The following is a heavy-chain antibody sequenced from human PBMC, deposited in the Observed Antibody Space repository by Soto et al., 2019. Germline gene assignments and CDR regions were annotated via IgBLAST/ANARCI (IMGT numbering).Heavy chain of an antibody. CDR2: IYYSGST. CDR1: GGSISSGGYY. J-gene: IGHJ5*02. D-gene: IGHD1-26*01. V-gene: IGHV4-31*03. CDR3: ARGGPPYSGSRSNWFDP. Sequence: SETLSLTCTVSGGSISSGGYYWSWIRQHPGKGLEWIGYIYYSGSTYYNPSLKSRVTISVDTSKNQFSLKLSSVTAADTAVYYCARGGPPYSGSRSNWFDPWGQGTLVTVSS.